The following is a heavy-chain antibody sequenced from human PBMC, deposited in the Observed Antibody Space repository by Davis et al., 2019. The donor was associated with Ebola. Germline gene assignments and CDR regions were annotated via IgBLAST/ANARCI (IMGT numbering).Heavy chain of an antibody. CDR3: ARERVGAARTYWYFDL. V-gene: IGHV3-21*01. J-gene: IGHJ2*01. CDR2: ISSSSSYI. Sequence: PGGSLRLSCAASGFTFSSYSMNWVRQAPGKGLEWVSSISSSSSYIYYADSVKGRFTISRDNAKNSLYLQMNSLRAEDTAVYYCARERVGAARTYWYFDLWGRGTLVTVSS. CDR1: GFTFSSYS. D-gene: IGHD6-6*01.